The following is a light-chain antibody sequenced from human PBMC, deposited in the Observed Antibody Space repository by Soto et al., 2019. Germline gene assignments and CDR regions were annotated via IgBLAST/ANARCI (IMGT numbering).Light chain of an antibody. CDR2: DTN. CDR1: TGTVTSGHY. CDR3: LLSSAGTPWV. J-gene: IGLJ3*02. V-gene: IGLV7-46*01. Sequence: QAVVTQEPSLTVSPGGTVTLTCGSNTGTVTSGHYPYWFQQKPGQAPRTLIYDTNNRHSWTPARFSGSLLGGKAALTLSGAQPEDEADYYCLLSSAGTPWVFGGGTQLTV.